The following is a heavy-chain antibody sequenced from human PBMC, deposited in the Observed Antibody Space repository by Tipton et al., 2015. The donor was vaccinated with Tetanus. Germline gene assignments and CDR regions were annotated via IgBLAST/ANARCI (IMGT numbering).Heavy chain of an antibody. CDR1: GGSISSYY. CDR2: IYYSGST. V-gene: IGHV4-59*01. CDR3: ARGCRYDYGVQGWFDP. Sequence: GLVKPSETLSLTCTVSGGSISSYYWSWIRQPPGKGLEWIGYIYYSGSTNYNPSLKSRVTISVDTSKNQFSLKLSSVTVADTAVYYCARGCRYDYGVQGWFDPWGQGTLVAVSS. J-gene: IGHJ5*02. D-gene: IGHD4-17*01.